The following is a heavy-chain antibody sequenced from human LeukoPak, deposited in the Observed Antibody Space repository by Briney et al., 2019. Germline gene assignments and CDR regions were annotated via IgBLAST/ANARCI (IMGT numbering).Heavy chain of an antibody. Sequence: GGSLRLSCAASGFTFSDYYMSWIRQAPGKGLEWVSYISSSSSYTNYADSVKGRFTISRDNSKNTLYLQMNSLRAEDTAVYYCAKPFTYGTPSAFDIWGQGTMVTVSS. CDR3: AKPFTYGTPSAFDI. CDR2: ISSSSSYT. V-gene: IGHV3-11*03. J-gene: IGHJ3*02. D-gene: IGHD3-10*01. CDR1: GFTFSDYY.